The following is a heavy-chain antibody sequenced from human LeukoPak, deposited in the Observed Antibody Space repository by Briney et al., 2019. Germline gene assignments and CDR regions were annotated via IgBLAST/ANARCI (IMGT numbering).Heavy chain of an antibody. CDR1: GGSISSGDFY. J-gene: IGHJ4*02. CDR3: ARGSDFFDY. Sequence: SETLSLTCAVSGGSISSGDFYWSWIRQHPGKGLEWIGFIYYSGSAYYNPSLKSRVSISIDTSKNQFSLTLNSVTAADTAVYYCARGSDFFDYWGQGTLVTVSS. V-gene: IGHV4-31*11. CDR2: IYYSGSA.